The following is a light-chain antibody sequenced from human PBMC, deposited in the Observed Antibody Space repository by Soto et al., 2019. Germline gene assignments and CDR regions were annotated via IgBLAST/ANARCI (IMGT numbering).Light chain of an antibody. Sequence: DIQMTQSPSTLSASVGDRVTITCRASQSISTWLAWYQQKLGKAPKLLIYDASSLESGVPSRFSGSGSGTEFTLTISSLQPHDSATYYCQQYKSSPVFGQGTKVEIK. J-gene: IGKJ1*01. V-gene: IGKV1-5*01. CDR3: QQYKSSPV. CDR2: DAS. CDR1: QSISTW.